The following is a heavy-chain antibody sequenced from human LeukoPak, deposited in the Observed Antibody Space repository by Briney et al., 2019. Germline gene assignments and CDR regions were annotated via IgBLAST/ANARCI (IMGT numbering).Heavy chain of an antibody. D-gene: IGHD3-22*01. CDR2: INHSGST. CDR3: ARGVGRHYYDSSGRYYFDY. J-gene: IGHJ4*02. CDR1: GGSFSGYY. Sequence: SETLSLTCAVYGGSFSGYYWSWIRQPPGKGLEWIGEINHSGSTNYNPSLKSRFTISVDTSKNQFSLKLSSVTAADTAVYYCARGVGRHYYDSSGRYYFDYWGQGTLVTVSS. V-gene: IGHV4-34*01.